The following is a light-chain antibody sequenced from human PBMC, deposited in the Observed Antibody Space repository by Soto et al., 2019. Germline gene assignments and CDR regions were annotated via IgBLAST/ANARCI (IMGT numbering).Light chain of an antibody. CDR2: GAS. Sequence: EKVLTKSPASLSVYLGERATLTCRASQSVNIYLAWYQQKPGQAPRLLIFGASSRATGIPARFSGSGSGTEFNLTISSLQSEDFAVYCCQQYDDWLRLTFGGGTKVDI. CDR1: QSVNIY. CDR3: QQYDDWLRLT. J-gene: IGKJ4*01. V-gene: IGKV3D-15*01.